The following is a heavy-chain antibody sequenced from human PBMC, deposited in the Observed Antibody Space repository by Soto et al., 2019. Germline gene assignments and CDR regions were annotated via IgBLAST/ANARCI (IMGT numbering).Heavy chain of an antibody. D-gene: IGHD1-1*01. J-gene: IGHJ5*02. CDR2: IYATGTT. Sequence: SETLSLTCTVSGASISGFYWSWIRKSAGKGLEWIGRIYATGTTDYNPSLKSRVMMSVDTSKKQFSLKLRSVTAADTAVYYCVRDGTKTVRDWFDPWGQGISVTVSS. CDR3: VRDGTKTVRDWFDP. V-gene: IGHV4-4*07. CDR1: GASISGFY.